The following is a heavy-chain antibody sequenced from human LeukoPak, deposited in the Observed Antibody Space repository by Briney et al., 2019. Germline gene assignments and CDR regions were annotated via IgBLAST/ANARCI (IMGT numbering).Heavy chain of an antibody. CDR3: ARLSVVVPAATLYYYYYMDV. CDR2: IYTSGST. J-gene: IGHJ6*03. V-gene: IGHV4-4*09. CDR1: GGSISSYY. D-gene: IGHD2-2*01. Sequence: PSETLSLTCTVSGGSISSYYWSWIRQPPGKGLEWIGYIYTSGSTNYNPSLKSRVTKSVDTSKNQFSLKLSSVPAADTAVYYCARLSVVVPAATLYYYYYMDVWGKGTTVTVSS.